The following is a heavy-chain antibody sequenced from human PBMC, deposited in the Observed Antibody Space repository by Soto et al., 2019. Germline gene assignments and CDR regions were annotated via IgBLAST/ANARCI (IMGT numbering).Heavy chain of an antibody. V-gene: IGHV3-15*07. CDR1: GFPFNNAC. CDR3: ATHIRITGTPDS. J-gene: IGHJ4*02. CDR2: IKPKTDGGAT. D-gene: IGHD1-7*01. Sequence: EVYLVESGGGLVKPGGSLRLSCATSGFPFNNACMNWVRQVTGKGLEWVGRIKPKTDGGATDYAAPVKGRFTISRDDSKNTVYLEMNSLKIEDTALYFCATHIRITGTPDSWGQGTLVTVSS.